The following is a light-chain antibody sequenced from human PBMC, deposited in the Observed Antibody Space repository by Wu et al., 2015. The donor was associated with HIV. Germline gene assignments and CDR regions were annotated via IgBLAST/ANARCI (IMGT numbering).Light chain of an antibody. CDR1: LPINSN. V-gene: IGKV3-15*01. J-gene: IGKJ5*01. CDR2: DAS. Sequence: EIVLTQSPATLSVSPGERATLSCTASLPINSNLAWYQQKPGQAPRLLIYDASTRATGVPPRFSGSRSRTEFTLIINNVQSEDFAVYYCQHYNNWITFGQGTRLEIK. CDR3: QHYNNWIT.